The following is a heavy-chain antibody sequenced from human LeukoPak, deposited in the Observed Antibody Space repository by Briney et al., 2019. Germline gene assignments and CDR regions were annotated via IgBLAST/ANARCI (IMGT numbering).Heavy chain of an antibody. CDR1: GITLSNYG. Sequence: GGSLRLSCAVSGITLSNYGMSWVRQAPGKGLEWDAGISGSGGGTNYADSVKGRFTISRDNPRNTLYLQMNSLRAEDTAVYFCAKRGVVIRVILVGFYKEAYYFDSWGQGALVTVSS. J-gene: IGHJ4*02. V-gene: IGHV3-23*01. D-gene: IGHD3-22*01. CDR2: ISGSGGGT. CDR3: AKRGVVIRVILVGFYKEAYYFDS.